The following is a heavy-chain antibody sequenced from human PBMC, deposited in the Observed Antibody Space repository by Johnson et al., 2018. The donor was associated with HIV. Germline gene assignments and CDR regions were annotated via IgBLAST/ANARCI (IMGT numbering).Heavy chain of an antibody. CDR1: GFTFSSYA. D-gene: IGHD2-8*02. Sequence: QVQLVESGGGVVQPGRSLRLSCAASGFTFSSYAMHWVRQAPGKGLEWVAVISYDGSNKYYADSVKGRFTISRDNSKNTLYLQMNSLRAEDTAVYYCAKDVCNYWPNAFDIWGQGTTVTVSS. CDR3: AKDVCNYWPNAFDI. V-gene: IGHV3-30-3*01. CDR2: ISYDGSNK. J-gene: IGHJ3*02.